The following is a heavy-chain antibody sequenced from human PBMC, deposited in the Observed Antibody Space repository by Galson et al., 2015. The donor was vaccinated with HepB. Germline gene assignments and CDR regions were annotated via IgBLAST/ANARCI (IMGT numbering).Heavy chain of an antibody. V-gene: IGHV5-51*01. CDR1: GYSFTNYW. Sequence: QSGAEVKKPGESLKISCKGSGYSFTNYWIGWVRQMPGKGLEWMGIIYPGDSDTRYRPSFQGQVTISADKSISTAYLQWSSLKASDTAMYYCVRPRYYDSSGSSYFDYWGQGTLVTVSS. CDR3: VRPRYYDSSGSSYFDY. J-gene: IGHJ4*02. D-gene: IGHD3-22*01. CDR2: IYPGDSDT.